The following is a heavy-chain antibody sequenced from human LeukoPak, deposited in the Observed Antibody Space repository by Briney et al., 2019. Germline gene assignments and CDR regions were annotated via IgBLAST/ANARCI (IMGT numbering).Heavy chain of an antibody. D-gene: IGHD3-3*01. CDR1: GGTLSNYI. Sequence: SVKVSCKSSGGTLSNYILSWVRQAPGQGLEWMGGIIPVFGTANYAQKFQDRVTITADESTNTVYMELSNLRSEDTAVYYCARHLYHDDFWSGYIDYWGQGSLLTISS. J-gene: IGHJ4*02. CDR3: ARHLYHDDFWSGYIDY. CDR2: IIPVFGTA. V-gene: IGHV1-69*13.